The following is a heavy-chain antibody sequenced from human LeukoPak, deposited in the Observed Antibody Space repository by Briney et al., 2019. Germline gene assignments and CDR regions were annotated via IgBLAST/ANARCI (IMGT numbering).Heavy chain of an antibody. CDR1: GFTFTSYY. J-gene: IGHJ4*02. V-gene: IGHV3-74*01. D-gene: IGHD6-6*01. Sequence: GGSLRLSCAASGFTFTSYYMHWVRQAPGKGLVWVSRINSDGSRTRYADYVKGRLTISRDNAKNTLYLQMNSLRADDTALYYCARGGYSSSSHPFDYWGQGTLVTVSS. CDR2: INSDGSRT. CDR3: ARGGYSSSSHPFDY.